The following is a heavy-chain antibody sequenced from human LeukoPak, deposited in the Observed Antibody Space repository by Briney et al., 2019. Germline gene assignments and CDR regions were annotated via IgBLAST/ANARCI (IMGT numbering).Heavy chain of an antibody. D-gene: IGHD3-9*01. CDR3: ARGNILTGYCFDF. Sequence: PSETLSLTCAVYGGSITGYYWSWIRQTPGRGLEWVGEIHYTGATSYNPSLKSLATISTDTSKNQFSLRLSSVTAADTAVYYCARGNILTGYCFDFWGQGALVTVSS. J-gene: IGHJ4*02. V-gene: IGHV4-34*01. CDR1: GGSITGYY. CDR2: IHYTGAT.